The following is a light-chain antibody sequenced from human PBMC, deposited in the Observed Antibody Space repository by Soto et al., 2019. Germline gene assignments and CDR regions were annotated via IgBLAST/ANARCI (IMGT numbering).Light chain of an antibody. CDR1: QSVSSY. Sequence: TKSPSTLSASVGDRVTITCRASQSVSSYLAWYQQKPGQAPRLLIYGASSRATGIPDRFSGSGSGTDFTLTISRLEPEDFAVYYCQQYGSSGTFGQGTKVE. J-gene: IGKJ1*01. CDR2: GAS. V-gene: IGKV3-20*01. CDR3: QQYGSSGT.